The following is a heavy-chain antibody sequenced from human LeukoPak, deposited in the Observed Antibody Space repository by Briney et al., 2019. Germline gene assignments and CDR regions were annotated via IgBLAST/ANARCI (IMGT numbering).Heavy chain of an antibody. CDR1: GFTFDDYA. V-gene: IGHV3-43D*03. D-gene: IGHD3-9*01. J-gene: IGHJ4*02. Sequence: GGSLRLSCAASGFTFDDYAMHWVRQAPGKGLEWVSLISWDGGSTYYADSVKGQFTISRDNSKNSLYLQMNSLRAEDTALYYCAKAIYPLSIYYFDYWGQGTLVTVSS. CDR3: AKAIYPLSIYYFDY. CDR2: ISWDGGST.